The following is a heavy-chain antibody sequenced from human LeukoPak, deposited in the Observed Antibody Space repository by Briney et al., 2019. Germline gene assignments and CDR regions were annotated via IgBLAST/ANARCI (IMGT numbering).Heavy chain of an antibody. D-gene: IGHD5-24*01. V-gene: IGHV4-59*01. Sequence: SETLSLTCTVSGGSISSYYWSWVRQPPGKGLEWIGFVYYTGSTNYSPSLKSRVTISVDTSKNQFSLKLRSVTAADTAVYYCARHLDPHGYNQEGFGFNYAFDIWGQGTMVTVSS. CDR3: ARHLDPHGYNQEGFGFNYAFDI. CDR2: VYYTGST. CDR1: GGSISSYY. J-gene: IGHJ3*02.